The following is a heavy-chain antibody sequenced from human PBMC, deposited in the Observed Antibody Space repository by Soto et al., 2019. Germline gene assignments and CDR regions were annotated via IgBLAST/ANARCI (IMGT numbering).Heavy chain of an antibody. CDR2: IIPIFGTA. D-gene: IGHD3-16*01. V-gene: IGHV1-69*12. CDR3: AGLAVACCSLGYYFDC. CDR1: GGTFRSYA. J-gene: IGHJ4*02. Sequence: QVQLVQSGAEVKKPGSSVKVSCKASGGTFRSYAISWVRQAPGQGLEWMGGIIPIFGTANYAQKFQGRVTITADESTSTGDMELSSVRSEDMAVYYCAGLAVACCSLGYYFDCRGQGTMVTVSS.